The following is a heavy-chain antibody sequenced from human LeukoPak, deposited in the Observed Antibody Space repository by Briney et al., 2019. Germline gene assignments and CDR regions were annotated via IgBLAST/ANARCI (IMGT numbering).Heavy chain of an antibody. J-gene: IGHJ4*02. V-gene: IGHV3-23*01. Sequence: GGSLRLSCAASGFTFSSYAMSWVRQAPGKGLEWVSAISGSGGSTYYADSVKGRFTISRDNAKNSLYLQMNSLRDEDTAVYYCARGLGSPLYDILTGYYSELDYWGQGTLVTVSS. CDR3: ARGLGSPLYDILTGYYSELDY. CDR2: ISGSGGST. D-gene: IGHD3-9*01. CDR1: GFTFSSYA.